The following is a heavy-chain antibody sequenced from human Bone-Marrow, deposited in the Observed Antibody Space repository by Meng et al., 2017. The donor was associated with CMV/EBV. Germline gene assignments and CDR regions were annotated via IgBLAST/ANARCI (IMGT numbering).Heavy chain of an antibody. V-gene: IGHV1-46*01. Sequence: ASVKVSCKASGYTFTSYGISWVRQAPGQGLEWMGIINPSGGSTSYAQKFQGRVTMTRDTSTTTVYMELSSLRSEDTAVYYCASTAPGYYDSSFDIWGQGTMVTVSS. CDR2: INPSGGST. CDR1: GYTFTSYG. J-gene: IGHJ3*02. CDR3: ASTAPGYYDSSFDI. D-gene: IGHD3-22*01.